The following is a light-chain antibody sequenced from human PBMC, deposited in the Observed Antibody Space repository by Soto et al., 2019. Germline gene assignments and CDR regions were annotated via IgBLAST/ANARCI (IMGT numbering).Light chain of an antibody. Sequence: DIQMTQSPSSLSASLGDRVTITCRASQSITNYLNWYQQEEGQAPKLLIYAATSLQSGVPSRFSGSGSGTEFTLTISSLQPGDFATYYCQQSYNSPYTLGLGTKLEIK. J-gene: IGKJ2*01. CDR1: QSITNY. CDR3: QQSYNSPYT. CDR2: AAT. V-gene: IGKV1-39*01.